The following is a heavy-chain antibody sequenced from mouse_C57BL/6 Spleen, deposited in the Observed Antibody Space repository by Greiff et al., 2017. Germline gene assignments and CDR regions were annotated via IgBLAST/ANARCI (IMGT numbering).Heavy chain of an antibody. V-gene: IGHV1-55*01. CDR2: IYPGSGST. Sequence: QVQLKQSGAELVKPGASVKMSCKASGYTFTSYWITWVKQRPGQGLEWIGDIYPGSGSTNYNEKFKSKATLTVDTSSSTAYMQLSSLTSEDSAVYFCASRKAYYSNYGGFAYWGQGTLVTVSA. J-gene: IGHJ3*01. CDR1: GYTFTSYW. CDR3: ASRKAYYSNYGGFAY. D-gene: IGHD2-5*01.